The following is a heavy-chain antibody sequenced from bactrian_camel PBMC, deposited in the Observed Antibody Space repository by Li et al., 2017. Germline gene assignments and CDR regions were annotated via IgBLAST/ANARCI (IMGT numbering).Heavy chain of an antibody. CDR2: IDRDGST. CDR3: ATETDRCLLHRLWYNY. Sequence: HVQLVESGGGSVQAGGSLRLSCAASTYTGSTYCMAWFRQAPGKEREGVATIDRDGSTLYADSVKGRFTISKDNAKNTLYLQMNSLKPEDTGIYYCATETDRCLLHRLWYNYWGQGTQVTVS. V-gene: IGHV3S53*01. CDR1: TYTGSTYC. J-gene: IGHJ4*01. D-gene: IGHD3*01.